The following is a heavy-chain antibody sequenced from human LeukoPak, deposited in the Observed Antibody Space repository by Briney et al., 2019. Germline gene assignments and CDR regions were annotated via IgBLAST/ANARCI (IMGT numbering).Heavy chain of an antibody. Sequence: SETLSLTCAVYGGSFSDYYWGWIRQSPGKGLEWIGEVNHSGSTNYNPSLKSRVTISIDTSKNQFSLKLSSVTAADTAVYYCAVHLSSSWYYFDYWGQGTLVTVSS. V-gene: IGHV4-34*01. CDR3: AVHLSSSWYYFDY. CDR2: VNHSGST. J-gene: IGHJ4*02. D-gene: IGHD6-13*01. CDR1: GGSFSDYY.